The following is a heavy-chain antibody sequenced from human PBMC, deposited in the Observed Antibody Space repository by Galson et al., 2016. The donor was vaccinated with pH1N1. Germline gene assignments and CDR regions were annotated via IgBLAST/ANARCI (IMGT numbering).Heavy chain of an antibody. CDR3: ARKYSGLDY. V-gene: IGHV3-74*01. CDR2: LRFDGTTT. Sequence: SLRLSCAASGFSLSSNSMHWVRQSPGKGLVWVSRLRFDGTTTTYADSVKGRFTVPRDNAQNSLYLQIDNLRVDDTAVYYCARKYSGLDYWGQGTLVTVSS. CDR1: GFSLSSNS. D-gene: IGHD6-25*01. J-gene: IGHJ4*02.